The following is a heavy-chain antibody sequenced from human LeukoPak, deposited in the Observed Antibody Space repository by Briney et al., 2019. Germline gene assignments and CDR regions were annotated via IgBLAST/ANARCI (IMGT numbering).Heavy chain of an antibody. V-gene: IGHV5-51*01. D-gene: IGHD1-26*01. J-gene: IGHJ4*02. CDR2: IYPGDSDT. CDR1: GYRFTSYW. CDR3: ARHEDGSYY. Sequence: GESLKISCKGSGYRFTSYWIGWVRQMPGKGPEWMGIIYPGDSDTRYSPSFQGQITISVDKSISTAYVQWSSLKASDTAMYFCARHEDGSYYWGQGTLVTVSS.